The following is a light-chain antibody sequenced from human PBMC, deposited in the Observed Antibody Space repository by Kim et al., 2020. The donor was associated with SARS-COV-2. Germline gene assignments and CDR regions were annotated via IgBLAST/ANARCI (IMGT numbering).Light chain of an antibody. CDR2: GKN. CDR1: SLRDYS. Sequence: ALGQTVRITCQGDSLRDYSASWYQQKAGQAPLLVIYGKNNRPSGIPDRFSGSTPGNTASLTITGAQAEDEADYYCNSRDKSDNHVLFGGGTQLTVL. CDR3: NSRDKSDNHVL. J-gene: IGLJ2*01. V-gene: IGLV3-19*01.